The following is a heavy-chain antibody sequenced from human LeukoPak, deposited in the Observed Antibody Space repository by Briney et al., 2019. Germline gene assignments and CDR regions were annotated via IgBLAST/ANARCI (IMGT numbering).Heavy chain of an antibody. V-gene: IGHV1-3*01. D-gene: IGHD2-2*01. Sequence: ASVKVSCKASGYTFTSYAMHWVRQAPGQRLEWMGWINAGNGNTKYSQKFQGRVTITRDTSASTAYMELSSLRSEDTAVYYCASGVCSSTSCYYYFDYWGQGTLVTVSS. CDR3: ASGVCSSTSCYYYFDY. CDR2: INAGNGNT. CDR1: GYTFTSYA. J-gene: IGHJ4*02.